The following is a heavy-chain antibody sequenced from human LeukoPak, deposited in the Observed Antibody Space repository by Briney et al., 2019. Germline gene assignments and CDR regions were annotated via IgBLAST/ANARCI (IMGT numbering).Heavy chain of an antibody. Sequence: GASVKVSCTASGYTFSIYYMHWVRQAPGQGLEWMGLINPSSGSTNYAQKFQGRVTMTRDMSTSTVYMELSSLTSQDTAVYYCARALGIADNWFDPWGQGTLVTVSS. D-gene: IGHD6-13*01. CDR2: INPSSGST. CDR3: ARALGIADNWFDP. CDR1: GYTFSIYY. J-gene: IGHJ5*02. V-gene: IGHV1-46*01.